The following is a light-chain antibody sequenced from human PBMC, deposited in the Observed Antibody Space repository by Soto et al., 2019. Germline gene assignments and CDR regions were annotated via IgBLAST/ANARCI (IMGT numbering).Light chain of an antibody. CDR1: QSVSSSF. J-gene: IGKJ2*01. CDR2: GAS. CDR3: QHYDDSPPRYT. Sequence: EIVLTQSPGTLSLSPGERATLSCRASQSVSSSFLAWYQQKPGQAPRLVISGASSRAAGLPDRFSGSGSGTDFTLTISRLEPEDFAVYYCQHYDDSPPRYTFGQGTKLEIK. V-gene: IGKV3-20*01.